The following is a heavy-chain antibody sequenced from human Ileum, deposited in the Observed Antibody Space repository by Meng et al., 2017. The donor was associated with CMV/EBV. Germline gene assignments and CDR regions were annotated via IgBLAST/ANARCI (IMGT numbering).Heavy chain of an antibody. CDR1: LSNAW. CDR3: TTDHVVVVPAAHDNWFDP. CDR2: IKRKTDGGTK. Sequence: LSNAWMSWVRKARGKGRECGGRIKRKTDGGTKDDAEHGKGRFTNSRDDSKNTLYLQMNRMKTEDTAVYDCTTDHVVVVPAAHDNWFDPWGQGTLVTVSS. D-gene: IGHD2-2*01. V-gene: IGHV3-15*01. J-gene: IGHJ5*02.